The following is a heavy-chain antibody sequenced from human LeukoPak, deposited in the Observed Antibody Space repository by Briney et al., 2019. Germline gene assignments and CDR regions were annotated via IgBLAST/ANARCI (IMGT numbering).Heavy chain of an antibody. J-gene: IGHJ6*03. CDR2: ISSSSSYI. Sequence: GGSLRLSRAASGFTFSSYSMNWVRQAPGKGLEWVSSISSSSSYIYYADSVKGRFTISRDNAKNSLYLQMNSLRAEDTAVYYCARLGDYYYYMDVWGKGTTVTVSS. CDR1: GFTFSSYS. D-gene: IGHD3-16*01. V-gene: IGHV3-21*01. CDR3: ARLGDYYYYMDV.